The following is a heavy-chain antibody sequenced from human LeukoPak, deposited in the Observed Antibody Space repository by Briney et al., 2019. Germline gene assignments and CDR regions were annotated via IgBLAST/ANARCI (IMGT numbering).Heavy chain of an antibody. Sequence: ASVKVSCKTSGYTFTDFGVSWVRQAPGQGLEWMGWTSAYNGKINYVQRFQGRVTMTTDTSTSTAHMELRSLRSDDTAVYYCARDLGSLPGIFFDYWGQGTLVTVSS. CDR1: GYTFTDFG. D-gene: IGHD2-21*02. CDR3: ARDLGSLPGIFFDY. V-gene: IGHV1-18*04. J-gene: IGHJ4*02. CDR2: TSAYNGKI.